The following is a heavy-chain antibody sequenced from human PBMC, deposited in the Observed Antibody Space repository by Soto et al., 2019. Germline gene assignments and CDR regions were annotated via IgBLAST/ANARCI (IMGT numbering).Heavy chain of an antibody. CDR2: INAGNGNT. Sequence: ASVKVSCKASGYTFTSYAMHWVRQAPGQRLEWMGWINAGNGNTKYSQKFQGRVTITRDTSASTAYMELSSLRSEDTAVYYCARSDIVLMVSLNWFDPWGRGTLVTVSS. V-gene: IGHV1-3*01. CDR3: ARSDIVLMVSLNWFDP. D-gene: IGHD2-8*01. J-gene: IGHJ5*02. CDR1: GYTFTSYA.